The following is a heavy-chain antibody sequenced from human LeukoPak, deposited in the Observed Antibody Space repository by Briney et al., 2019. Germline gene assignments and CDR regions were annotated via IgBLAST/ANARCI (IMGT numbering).Heavy chain of an antibody. D-gene: IGHD3-10*01. CDR2: IYDSGST. J-gene: IGHJ5*02. V-gene: IGHV4-39*01. CDR1: GGSIRSSYYY. CDR3: ARHYGP. Sequence: PSETLSLTCTVSGGSIRSSYYYWGWIRQPPGKGREWIGSIYDSGSTYYNPPLKGPVPISLDTSKNQFSLKLNSVNAADTAVYYCARHYGPWGQGTLVTVSS.